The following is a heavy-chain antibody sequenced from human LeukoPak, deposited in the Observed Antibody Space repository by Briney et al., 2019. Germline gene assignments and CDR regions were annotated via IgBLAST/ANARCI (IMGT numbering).Heavy chain of an antibody. CDR3: ARAVEYSSSSVEYCDY. Sequence: SETLSLTCTVSGYSISSGYYWGWIRQPPGKGLEWIGSIYHSGSTYYNPSLKSRVTISVDTSKNHFSLKLSSVTAADTAVYYCARAVEYSSSSVEYCDYWGQGTLVTVSS. V-gene: IGHV4-38-2*02. J-gene: IGHJ4*02. D-gene: IGHD6-6*01. CDR2: IYHSGST. CDR1: GYSISSGYY.